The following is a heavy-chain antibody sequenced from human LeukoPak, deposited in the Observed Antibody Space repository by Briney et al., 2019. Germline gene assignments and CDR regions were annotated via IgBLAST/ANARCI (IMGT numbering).Heavy chain of an antibody. D-gene: IGHD3-3*01. Sequence: GASVKVSCKASRYTFTSYGILWVRQATGQGHEWIGWMNPKSGNTGYAQRFQGRVTITRNTSITTAYMELSSLRSEDTAVYYCARAPAWSGYNSYYMVVWGKGTTVTVSS. V-gene: IGHV1-8*03. J-gene: IGHJ6*03. CDR1: RYTFTSYG. CDR2: MNPKSGNT. CDR3: ARAPAWSGYNSYYMVV.